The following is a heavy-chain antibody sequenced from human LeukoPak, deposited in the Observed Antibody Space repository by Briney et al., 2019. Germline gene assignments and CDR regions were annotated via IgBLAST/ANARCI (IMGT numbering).Heavy chain of an antibody. CDR3: AELGITMIGGV. CDR2: ISSSGSTI. Sequence: GGSLRLSCAASGFTFSSCWMNWVRQAPGKGLEWVSYISSSGSTIYYADSVKGRFTISRDNAKNSLYLQMNSLRAEDTAVYYCAELGITMIGGVWGKGTTVTISS. J-gene: IGHJ6*04. D-gene: IGHD3-10*02. CDR1: GFTFSSCW. V-gene: IGHV3-48*04.